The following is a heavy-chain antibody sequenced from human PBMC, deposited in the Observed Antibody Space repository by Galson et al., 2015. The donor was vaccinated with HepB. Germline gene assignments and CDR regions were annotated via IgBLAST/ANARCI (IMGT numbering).Heavy chain of an antibody. D-gene: IGHD3-3*01. CDR2: ISGSGGST. CDR3: AKAGDFWSGYYPIIGSFDY. Sequence: SLRLSCAASGFTFGSYAMSWVRQAPRKGLEWVSAISGSGGSTYYADSVKGRFTISRDNSKNTLYLQMNSLRAEDTAVYYCAKAGDFWSGYYPIIGSFDYWGQGTLVTVSS. CDR1: GFTFGSYA. J-gene: IGHJ4*02. V-gene: IGHV3-23*01.